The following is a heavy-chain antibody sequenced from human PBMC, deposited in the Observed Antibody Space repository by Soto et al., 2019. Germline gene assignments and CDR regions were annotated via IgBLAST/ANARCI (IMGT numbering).Heavy chain of an antibody. CDR3: PHSVSTCPGGWFAP. D-gene: IGHD3-16*01. Sequence: QITLKESGPTLVKPTQTLTLTCTFSGLSLSTRGEAVGWIRQPPGRALEWLALIYWDDDKRYNPTLKPRLTNTKDTPKNQVVRTLPNKHPVDTPTYYCPHSVSTCPGGWFAPWGQGTRVPVSP. V-gene: IGHV2-5*02. CDR1: GLSLSTRGEA. J-gene: IGHJ5*02. CDR2: IYWDDDK.